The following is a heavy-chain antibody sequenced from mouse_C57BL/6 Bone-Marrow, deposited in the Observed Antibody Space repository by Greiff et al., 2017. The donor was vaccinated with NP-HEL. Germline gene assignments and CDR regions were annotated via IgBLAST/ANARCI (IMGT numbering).Heavy chain of an antibody. Sequence: QVQLKESGAELARPGASVKLSCKASGYTFTSYGISWVKQRTGQGLEWIGEIYPRSGNTYYNEKFKGKATLTADKSSSTAYMELRSLTSEDEAVEGGARWRGGARDDWGQGTSGTVAA. V-gene: IGHV1-81*01. J-gene: IGHJ4*01. CDR3: ARWRGGARDD. CDR1: GYTFTSYG. CDR2: IYPRSGNT.